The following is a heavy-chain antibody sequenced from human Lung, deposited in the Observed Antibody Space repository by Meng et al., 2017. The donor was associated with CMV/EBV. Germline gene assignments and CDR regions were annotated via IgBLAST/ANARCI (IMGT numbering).Heavy chain of an antibody. CDR1: GYTFTSYD. Sequence: ASVKVSCKASGYTFTSYDINWVRQATGQGLEWMGWMNPNSGNTGYAQKFQGRVTMTRNTSISTAYMELSSLRSEDTAVYYCARVRTPGITIFGVVTTYYRYGMEVWGQGNXV. CDR3: ARVRTPGITIFGVVTTYYRYGMEV. D-gene: IGHD3-3*01. V-gene: IGHV1-8*01. CDR2: MNPNSGNT. J-gene: IGHJ6*02.